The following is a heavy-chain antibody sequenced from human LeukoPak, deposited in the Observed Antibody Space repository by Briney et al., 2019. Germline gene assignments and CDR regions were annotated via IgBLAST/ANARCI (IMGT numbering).Heavy chain of an antibody. CDR1: GFAFSTYW. V-gene: IGHV3-7*01. D-gene: IGHD4-11*01. J-gene: IGHJ4*02. CDR2: IKEDGSDK. CDR3: AKGGHYNFDY. Sequence: GGSLRLSCAASGFAFSTYWMKWVRQAPGRGLEWVASIKEDGSDKYYVDSVKGRFSISRDNAKNSLYLQMNSLRTEDTAVYYCAKGGHYNFDYWGQGTLVTVSS.